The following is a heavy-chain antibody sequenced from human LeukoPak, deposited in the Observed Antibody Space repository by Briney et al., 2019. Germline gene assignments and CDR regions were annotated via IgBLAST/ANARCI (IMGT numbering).Heavy chain of an antibody. CDR1: GFTFSNAW. Sequence: GGSLRLSCAASGFTFSNAWMSWVRQAPGKGLEWVGRIKSKTDGGTTDYAAPVKGRFTISRDDSKNTLYLQMNSLKTEDTAVYYCTTDESYGGNSAWYAFDIWGQGTMVTVSS. D-gene: IGHD4-23*01. V-gene: IGHV3-15*01. CDR2: IKSKTDGGTT. CDR3: TTDESYGGNSAWYAFDI. J-gene: IGHJ3*02.